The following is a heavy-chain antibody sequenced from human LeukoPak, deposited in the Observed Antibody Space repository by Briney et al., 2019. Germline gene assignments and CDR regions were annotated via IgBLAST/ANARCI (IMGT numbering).Heavy chain of an antibody. D-gene: IGHD2-2*01. V-gene: IGHV3-21*01. CDR2: ISTSSRYI. CDR3: ARADCSGSTCYLRRSWFDP. J-gene: IGHJ5*02. CDR1: GITFSSFD. Sequence: KSGGSLRLSCAASGITFSSFDMNWVRQAPGKGLEWVSSISTSSRYIYYRDSVKGRFTISRDDAKNSLYLQMNSLRVEDTAVYYCARADCSGSTCYLRRSWFDPWGQGTLVTVSS.